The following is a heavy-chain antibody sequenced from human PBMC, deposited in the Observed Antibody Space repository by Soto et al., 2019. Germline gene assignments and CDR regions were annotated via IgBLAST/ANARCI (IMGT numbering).Heavy chain of an antibody. J-gene: IGHJ5*02. CDR3: AREYCSSTSCYMRGWFDP. D-gene: IGHD2-2*02. V-gene: IGHV3-30-3*01. CDR2: ISYDGSNK. CDR1: GFTFSSYA. Sequence: LRLSCAASGFTFSSYAMHWVRQAPGKGLEWVAVISYDGSNKYYADSVKGRFTISRDNSKNTLYLQMNSLRAEDTAVYYCAREYCSSTSCYMRGWFDPWGQGTLVTVSS.